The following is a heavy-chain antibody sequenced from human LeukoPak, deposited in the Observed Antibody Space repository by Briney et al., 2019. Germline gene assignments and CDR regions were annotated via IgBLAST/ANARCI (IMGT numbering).Heavy chain of an antibody. D-gene: IGHD3-10*01. V-gene: IGHV3-23*01. CDR1: GFTFSSYA. Sequence: AGGSLRLSCAASGFTFSSYAMSWVRQAPGKGLEWVSAISAGGTSTNYADSVKGRFTISRDNSKNTLYLQMNSLRAEDTAVYYCARDLSPVVRASPMGYWGQGTPVTVSS. CDR2: ISAGGTST. CDR3: ARDLSPVVRASPMGY. J-gene: IGHJ4*02.